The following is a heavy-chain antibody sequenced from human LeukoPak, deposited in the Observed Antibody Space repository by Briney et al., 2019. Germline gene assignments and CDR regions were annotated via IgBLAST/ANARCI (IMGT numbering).Heavy chain of an antibody. V-gene: IGHV4-39*01. J-gene: IGHJ2*01. CDR3: ARQGVTGDAPFPFRHFDL. CDR1: GGSISSSSYY. CDR2: IYYSGST. D-gene: IGHD7-27*01. Sequence: PSETLSPTCTVSGGSISSSSYYWGWIRQPPGKGLEWIGNIYYSGSTYYNPSLKSRVTISVDTSKNQFSLKLSSVTAADTAVYYCARQGVTGDAPFPFRHFDLWGRGTLVTVSS.